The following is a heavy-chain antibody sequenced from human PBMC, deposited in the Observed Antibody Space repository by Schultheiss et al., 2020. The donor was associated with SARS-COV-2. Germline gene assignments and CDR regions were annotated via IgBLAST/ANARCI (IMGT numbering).Heavy chain of an antibody. CDR2: IYYSGST. Sequence: SETLSLTCTVSGGSVSSGSYYWSWIRQPPGKGLEWIGYIYYSGSTNYNPSLKSRVTISVDTSKNQFSLKLSSVTAADTAVYYCGAWSYHYGMDVWGQGTTVTVSS. D-gene: IGHD3-3*01. CDR3: GAWSYHYGMDV. J-gene: IGHJ6*02. CDR1: GGSVSSGSYY. V-gene: IGHV4-61*01.